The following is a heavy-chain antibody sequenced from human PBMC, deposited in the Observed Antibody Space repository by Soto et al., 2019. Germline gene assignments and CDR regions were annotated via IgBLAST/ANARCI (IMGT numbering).Heavy chain of an antibody. V-gene: IGHV1-46*01. CDR3: ARDIVGATLYYYYGMDV. J-gene: IGHJ6*02. CDR2: INPSGGST. Sequence: ASVKVSCKASGYTFTSYYMHWVRQAPGQGLEWMGIINPSGGSTSYAQKFQGRVTMTRDTSTSTVYMELSSLRSEDTAVSYCARDIVGATLYYYYGMDVWGQGTTVTVSS. CDR1: GYTFTSYY. D-gene: IGHD1-26*01.